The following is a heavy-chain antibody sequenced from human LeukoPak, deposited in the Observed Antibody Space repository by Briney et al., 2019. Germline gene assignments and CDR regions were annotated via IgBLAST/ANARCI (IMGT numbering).Heavy chain of an antibody. Sequence: GRSLRLSCAAPGFTFSSYGMHWVRQAPGKGLEWVAVISYDGSSKYYADSVKGRFTISRDNSKNTLYLQMNSLRAEDTAVYYCAKDFDWLYYYYGMDVWGKGTTVTVSS. D-gene: IGHD3-9*01. J-gene: IGHJ6*04. CDR1: GFTFSSYG. V-gene: IGHV3-30*18. CDR3: AKDFDWLYYYYGMDV. CDR2: ISYDGSSK.